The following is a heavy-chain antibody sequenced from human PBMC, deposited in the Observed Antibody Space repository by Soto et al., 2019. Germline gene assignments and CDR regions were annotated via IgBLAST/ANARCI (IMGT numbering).Heavy chain of an antibody. D-gene: IGHD6-6*01. CDR2: IYYSGST. CDR1: GGSISSYY. V-gene: IGHV4-59*01. CDR3: ARVGAGGSSSGWIYYYYGMDV. J-gene: IGHJ6*02. Sequence: SLTCTVSGGSISSYYWSWIRQPPGKGLEWIGYIYYSGSTNYNPSLKSRVTISVDTSKNQFSLKLSSVTAADTAVYYCARVGAGGSSSGWIYYYYGMDVWAQGTTVPVSS.